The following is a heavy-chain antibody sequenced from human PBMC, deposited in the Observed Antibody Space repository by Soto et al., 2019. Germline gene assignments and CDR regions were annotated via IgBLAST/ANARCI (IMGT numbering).Heavy chain of an antibody. J-gene: IGHJ4*02. CDR2: IYYSGST. Sequence: SETLSLTCTVSGFSIISGDNYWNWIRQHPGKGLELIGYIYYSGSTYYNPSLRRRVTISVDTSKNQFSLKLSSVTAADSAVYYCARVRAGAPYYYDSTGFAHWGQGSLVTIS. CDR3: ARVRAGAPYYYDSTGFAH. CDR1: GFSIISGDNY. V-gene: IGHV4-31*03. D-gene: IGHD3-22*01.